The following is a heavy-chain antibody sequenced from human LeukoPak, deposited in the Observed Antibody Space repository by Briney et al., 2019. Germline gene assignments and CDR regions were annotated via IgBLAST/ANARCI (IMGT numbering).Heavy chain of an antibody. J-gene: IGHJ4*02. V-gene: IGHV3-48*02. CDR1: GFTFSSYS. CDR3: ARLSRSFDD. CDR2: ISSSSGTI. Sequence: GGSLRLSCAASGFTFSSYSMNWVRQAPGKGLEWLSYISSSSGTIYYADSVKGRFTIPRDNAENSLYLQMNSLRDGDTAVYYCARLSRSFDDWGQGTLVTVSS.